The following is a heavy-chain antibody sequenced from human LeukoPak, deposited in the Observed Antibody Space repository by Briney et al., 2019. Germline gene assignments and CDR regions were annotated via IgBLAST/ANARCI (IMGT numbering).Heavy chain of an antibody. Sequence: PGGSLRLSCAASGFTFSDYYTSWIRQAPGKGLEWVSYISSSGSTIYYADSVKGRFTISRDNAKNSLYLQMNSLRAEDTAVYYCARERYSYGYALCDYWGQGTLVTVSS. CDR1: GFTFSDYY. CDR2: ISSSGSTI. CDR3: ARERYSYGYALCDY. V-gene: IGHV3-11*04. J-gene: IGHJ4*02. D-gene: IGHD5-18*01.